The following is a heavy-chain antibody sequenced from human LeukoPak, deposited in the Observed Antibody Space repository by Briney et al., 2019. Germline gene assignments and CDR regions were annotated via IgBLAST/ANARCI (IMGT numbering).Heavy chain of an antibody. D-gene: IGHD6-6*01. V-gene: IGHV3-15*01. J-gene: IGHJ4*02. CDR3: SSWGSTPGVSSDDY. Sequence: PGGSLRLSCAASEFTINDAWMSWVRQAPGKGLEWVGRIKRKTDGGTTEYAAPVKGRFTISRDDSKNTLYLQMNSLKTEDTAMYYCSSWGSTPGVSSDDYWGQGTLVTVSS. CDR1: EFTINDAW. CDR2: IKRKTDGGTT.